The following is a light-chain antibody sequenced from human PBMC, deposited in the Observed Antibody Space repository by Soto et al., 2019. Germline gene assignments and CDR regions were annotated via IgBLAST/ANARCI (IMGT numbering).Light chain of an antibody. CDR3: QRYFEWPPMT. J-gene: IGKJ1*01. V-gene: IGKV3-15*01. CDR2: GAS. CDR1: ETVATN. Sequence: EVVMTQSPATLSVSPVERATLSYSASETVATNLAWYQQKPGQAPRLLISGASTRAAGISDRFSGSGSGTEFTLTISPPRSEDSAIYYCQRYFEWPPMTFGQGTKVDIK.